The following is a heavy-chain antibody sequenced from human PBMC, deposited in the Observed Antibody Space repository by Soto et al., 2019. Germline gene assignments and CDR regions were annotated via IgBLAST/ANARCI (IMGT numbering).Heavy chain of an antibody. CDR1: GYTLTELS. D-gene: IGHD3-3*01. CDR3: ATDVLRFLEWSPDAFDI. CDR2: FDPEDGET. J-gene: IGHJ3*02. Sequence: GASVKVSCKVSGYTLTELSMHWVRQAPGKVLEWMGGFDPEDGETIYAQKFQGRVTMTEDTSTDTAYMELSSLRSEDTAVYYCATDVLRFLEWSPDAFDIWGQGTMVTVSS. V-gene: IGHV1-24*01.